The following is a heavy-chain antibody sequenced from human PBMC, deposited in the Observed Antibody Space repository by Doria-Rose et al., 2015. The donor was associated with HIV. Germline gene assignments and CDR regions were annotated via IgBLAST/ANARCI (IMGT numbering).Heavy chain of an antibody. V-gene: IGHV2-26*01. J-gene: IGHJ4*02. D-gene: IGHD6-13*01. CDR1: GVSLSSPGMG. CDR2: IFSDDTR. Sequence: QESGPVLVKPTETLTLTCTVSGVSLSSPGMGVSWIRQPPGKALEWLANIFSDDTRAYKTSLKSRLTISRGTSKSQVFLTMTDMDPVDTATYYCARIKSSRWYHKYYFDFWGQGTLVIVSA. CDR3: ARIKSSRWYHKYYFDF.